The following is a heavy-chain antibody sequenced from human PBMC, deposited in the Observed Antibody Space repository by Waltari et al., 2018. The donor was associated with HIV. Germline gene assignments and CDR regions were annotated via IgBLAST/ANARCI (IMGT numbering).Heavy chain of an antibody. Sequence: EVQLVESGGGLVQPGGSLRLSCAASGFTFRNYTMNWVRQDPGKGLDGVSYMSRSSSSIFYADSVKGRFTISRDNAKNSLYLQMNSLRVEDTAVYYCARDINGGWGYWGQGTLVTVAS. CDR3: ARDINGGWGY. CDR2: MSRSSSSI. CDR1: GFTFRNYT. D-gene: IGHD7-27*01. V-gene: IGHV3-48*01. J-gene: IGHJ4*02.